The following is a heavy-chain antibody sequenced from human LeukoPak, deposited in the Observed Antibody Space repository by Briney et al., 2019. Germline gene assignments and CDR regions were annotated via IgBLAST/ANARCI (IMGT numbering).Heavy chain of an antibody. V-gene: IGHV4-34*01. D-gene: IGHD2-2*01. Sequence: SETLSLTCAVYGGSFNGYYWSWIRQPPGKGLEWIGEINHSGSTNYDPSLKSRVTISVDTSKNQFSLKLSSVTAGDTAVYYCARRKGYCSSTSCQGAFDIWGQGTMVTVSS. CDR2: INHSGST. CDR3: ARRKGYCSSTSCQGAFDI. CDR1: GGSFNGYY. J-gene: IGHJ3*02.